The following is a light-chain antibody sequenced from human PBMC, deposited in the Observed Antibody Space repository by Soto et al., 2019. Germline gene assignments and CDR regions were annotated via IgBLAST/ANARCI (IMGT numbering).Light chain of an antibody. V-gene: IGLV1-44*01. CDR1: SSNIGSNT. Sequence: QAVLTQPPSASGTPGQSVTISCFGSSSNIGSNTVSWYQQLPGTAPKVLIYFNNQRPSGVPDRFSGSKSGTSASLAISGLQSEDEADYFCAAWDDSLNGRVFGGGTKLTVL. J-gene: IGLJ2*01. CDR3: AAWDDSLNGRV. CDR2: FNN.